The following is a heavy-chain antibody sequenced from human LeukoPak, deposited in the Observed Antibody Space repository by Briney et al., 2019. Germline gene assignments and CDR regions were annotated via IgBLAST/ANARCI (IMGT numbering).Heavy chain of an antibody. CDR1: GGSISSYY. J-gene: IGHJ5*02. V-gene: IGHV4-4*09. Sequence: SETLSLTCTVSGGSISSYYWCWIRQPPGKGLEWIGYIYTSGSTNYNPSLKSRVTISVDTSKNQFSLKLSSVTAADTAVYYCARLYSSSFYSFWFDPWGQGTLVTVSS. CDR2: IYTSGST. D-gene: IGHD6-6*01. CDR3: ARLYSSSFYSFWFDP.